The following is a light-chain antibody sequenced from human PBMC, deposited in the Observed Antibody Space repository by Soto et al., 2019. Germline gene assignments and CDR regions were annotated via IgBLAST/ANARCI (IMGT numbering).Light chain of an antibody. CDR1: QSVSSSY. V-gene: IGKV3-20*01. Sequence: EIVLTQSPGTLSLSPGERATLSCRASQSVSSSYLAWYQQKPGQAPRLLIYGASSRATGIPDRFSGSGSGTGFTLTISRLEPEEFAVYYCQQYGNSPAFGGGTKVEIK. CDR3: QQYGNSPA. J-gene: IGKJ4*01. CDR2: GAS.